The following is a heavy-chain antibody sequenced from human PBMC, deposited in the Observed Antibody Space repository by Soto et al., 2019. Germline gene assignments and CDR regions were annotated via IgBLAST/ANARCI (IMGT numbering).Heavy chain of an antibody. CDR2: ISSSGSTI. D-gene: IGHD2-8*01. CDR1: GFTFSSYE. J-gene: IGHJ6*02. CDR3: ARVIVLMVYAPGLGMDV. V-gene: IGHV3-48*03. Sequence: GGSLSLSCAASGFTFSSYEMNWVRQAPGKGLEWVSYISSSGSTIYYADSVKGRFTISRDNAKNSLYLQMNSLRAEDTAVYYCARVIVLMVYAPGLGMDVWGQGTTVTVSS.